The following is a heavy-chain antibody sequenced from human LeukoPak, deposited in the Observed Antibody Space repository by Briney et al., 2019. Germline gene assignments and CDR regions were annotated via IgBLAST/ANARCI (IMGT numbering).Heavy chain of an antibody. CDR1: GYTFTGYY. CDR2: INPNSGGT. D-gene: IGHD1-20*01. V-gene: IGHV1-2*02. Sequence: GASVKVSCKASGYTFTGYYIHWVRQAPGQGLEWMGWINPNSGGTNYAQKFQGRVTMTRDTFISTAYMELSRLRSDDTALYYCARTNWNNYYFDYWGQGTLVTVSS. J-gene: IGHJ4*02. CDR3: ARTNWNNYYFDY.